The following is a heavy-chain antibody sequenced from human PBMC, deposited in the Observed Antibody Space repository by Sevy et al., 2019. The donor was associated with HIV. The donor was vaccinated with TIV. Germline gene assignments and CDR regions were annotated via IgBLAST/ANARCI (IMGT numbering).Heavy chain of an antibody. CDR1: GGTFSSYA. CDR2: IIPIFGTA. D-gene: IGHD5-18*01. Sequence: ASVKVSCKASGGTFSSYAISWVRQAPGQGLEWMGGIIPIFGTANYAQKFQGRVTITAVESTSTAYMELSSLRSEDTAVYYCARERGDTAIDYWGQGTLVTVSS. J-gene: IGHJ4*02. V-gene: IGHV1-69*13. CDR3: ARERGDTAIDY.